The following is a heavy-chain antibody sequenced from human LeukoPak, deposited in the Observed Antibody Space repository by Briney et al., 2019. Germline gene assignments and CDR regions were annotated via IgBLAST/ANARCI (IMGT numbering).Heavy chain of an antibody. V-gene: IGHV3-33*01. CDR3: ARDPYSGSSHGDFDY. J-gene: IGHJ4*02. CDR1: GFTFNKYG. Sequence: GGSLRLSCAASGFTFNKYGMHWVRQAPGKGLEWVAVIWYDGSNKYYVDSLKGRFTISRDNSKNTLYLQLNSLRAEDTAVYYCARDPYSGSSHGDFDYWGQGTLVTVSS. CDR2: IWYDGSNK. D-gene: IGHD1-26*01.